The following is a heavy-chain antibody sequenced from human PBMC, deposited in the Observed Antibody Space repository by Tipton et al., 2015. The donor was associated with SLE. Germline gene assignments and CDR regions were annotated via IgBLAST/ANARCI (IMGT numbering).Heavy chain of an antibody. D-gene: IGHD1-26*01. J-gene: IGHJ6*02. Sequence: QLVQSGAEVKKPGTTVKISCKVSGYTFTDYSVHWVQQAPGKGLEWMGLVHPENGERIYAEKFQARVTLTADTSTDTAYMELSSLRSEDTAVYYCATVRYRGTFYYYYGKDLWGQGTTVTVSS. CDR3: ATVRYRGTFYYYYGKDL. V-gene: IGHV1-69-2*01. CDR1: GYTFTDYS. CDR2: VHPENGER.